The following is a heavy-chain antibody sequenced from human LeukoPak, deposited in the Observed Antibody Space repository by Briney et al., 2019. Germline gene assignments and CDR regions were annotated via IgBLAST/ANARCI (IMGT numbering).Heavy chain of an antibody. CDR3: ARVWTTSRGAFDI. CDR2: ISSSSSYL. CDR1: GFTFSSYS. V-gene: IGHV3-21*01. Sequence: GGSLRLSCAASGFTFSSYSMNWVRQAPGKGLEWVSSISSSSSYLYYADSVKGRFTISRDNAKNSLYLQMNSLRAEDTAVYYCARVWTTSRGAFDIWGQGTMVTVSS. D-gene: IGHD3/OR15-3a*01. J-gene: IGHJ3*02.